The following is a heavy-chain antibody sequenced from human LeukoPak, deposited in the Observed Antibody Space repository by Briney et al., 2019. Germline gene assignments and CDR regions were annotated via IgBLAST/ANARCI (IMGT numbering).Heavy chain of an antibody. CDR2: IQYDGSNK. CDR1: GFTFSSYG. CDR3: AKDYVVGYFDY. D-gene: IGHD1-26*01. Sequence: GGSLRLSCTASGFTFSSYGMHWVRQAPGKGLEWVTFIQYDGSNKYYADSVKGRFTISRDNSKNTLYLQMNSLRAEDTAVYYCAKDYVVGYFDYWGQGTLVTVSS. V-gene: IGHV3-30*02. J-gene: IGHJ4*02.